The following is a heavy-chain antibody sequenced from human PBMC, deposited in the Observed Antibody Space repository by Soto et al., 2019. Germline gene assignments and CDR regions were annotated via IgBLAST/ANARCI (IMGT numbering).Heavy chain of an antibody. J-gene: IGHJ4*02. Sequence: IVSGSRISACIRQPPGKGLEWIGSIYYSGSTYYNPSLKSRVTISLDTSKNQVSLRLTSVTAADTAVYFCARAPGGVTYLKVWGQGTLVTVS. CDR2: IYYSGST. CDR3: ARAPGGVTYLKV. CDR1: IVSGSRI. V-gene: IGHV4-39*01. D-gene: IGHD5-18*01.